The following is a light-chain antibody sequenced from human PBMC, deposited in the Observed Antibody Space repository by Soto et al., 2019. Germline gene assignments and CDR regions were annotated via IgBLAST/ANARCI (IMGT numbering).Light chain of an antibody. CDR2: TNN. J-gene: IGLJ1*01. V-gene: IGLV1-40*01. CDR1: NSNIGAGYD. CDR3: QSYDSRLSAYV. Sequence: QSALTQPPSVSGAPGQRVTISCTGSNSNIGAGYDVHWYLQLPGTAPKLLVYTNNNRPSGVPDRFSGSKSGTSASLAITGLQAEDEADYYCQSYDSRLSAYVFGTGTKVPS.